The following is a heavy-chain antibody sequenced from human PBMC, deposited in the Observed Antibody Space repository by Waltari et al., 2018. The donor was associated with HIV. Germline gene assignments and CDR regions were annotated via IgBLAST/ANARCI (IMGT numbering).Heavy chain of an antibody. D-gene: IGHD3-22*01. CDR2: INAGNGNT. J-gene: IGHJ4*02. CDR3: ARGYYDSSGYITFDY. Sequence: QVQLVQSGAEVKKPGASVKVSCKASGYTFTRYAMHWVRQAPGQRLEWMGWINAGNGNTKYSQKFQGRVTITRDTSASTAYMELSSLRSEDTAVYYCARGYYDSSGYITFDYWGQGTLVTVSS. CDR1: GYTFTRYA. V-gene: IGHV1-3*01.